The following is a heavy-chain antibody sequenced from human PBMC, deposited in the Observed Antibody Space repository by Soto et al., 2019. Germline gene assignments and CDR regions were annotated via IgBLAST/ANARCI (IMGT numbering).Heavy chain of an antibody. J-gene: IGHJ4*02. D-gene: IGHD6-19*01. CDR3: ARHEEEGQWLVSSYFDY. Sequence: SETLSLTCTVSGGSISSYYWSWIRQPPGKGLEWIGYIYYSGSTNYNPSLKSRVTISVDTSKNQFSLKLSSVTAADTAVYYCARHEEEGQWLVSSYFDYWGQGTLVTVSS. CDR2: IYYSGST. V-gene: IGHV4-59*08. CDR1: GGSISSYY.